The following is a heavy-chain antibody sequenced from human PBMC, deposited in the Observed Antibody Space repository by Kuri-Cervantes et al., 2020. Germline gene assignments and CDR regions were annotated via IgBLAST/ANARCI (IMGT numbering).Heavy chain of an antibody. CDR3: ARLLGFQLPLRAFDI. V-gene: IGHV5-51*01. CDR2: IYPGGSET. D-gene: IGHD5-24*01. CDR1: GYIFANYW. Sequence: GESLKISCKTSGYIFANYWIAWVRQMPGKGLEWMGIIYPGGSETRYSPSFQGQVTISADKSISTTFLQWNSPKASDTAMYYCARLLGFQLPLRAFDIWGQGTMVTVSS. J-gene: IGHJ3*02.